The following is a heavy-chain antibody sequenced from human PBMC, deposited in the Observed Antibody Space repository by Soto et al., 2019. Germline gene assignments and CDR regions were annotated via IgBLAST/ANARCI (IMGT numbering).Heavy chain of an antibody. CDR1: GFTFAIYD. D-gene: IGHD4-4*01. CDR2: IGTTGYT. V-gene: IGHV3-13*01. Sequence: PGGSLRLSCVASGFTFAIYDMHWVRQPTGKPLEWVSTIGTTGYTYYPGSVKGRFTISREDARNSLYLQMNSLGVEDTAIYYCARGRYYRFESADKDLDYWGQGNLVTVSS. J-gene: IGHJ4*02. CDR3: ARGRYYRFESADKDLDY.